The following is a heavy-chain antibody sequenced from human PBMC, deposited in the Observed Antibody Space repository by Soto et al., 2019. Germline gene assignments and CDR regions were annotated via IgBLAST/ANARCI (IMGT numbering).Heavy chain of an antibody. V-gene: IGHV3-33*01. CDR1: GFTFSSYG. CDR2: ILYDGSNK. D-gene: IGHD6-6*01. CDR3: ARQYSSSSPRHRRGMDV. Sequence: GGSLRLSCAASGFTFSSYGMHWVRQAPGKGLEWVAVILYDGSNKYYADSVKGRFTISRDNSKNTLYLQMNSLRAEDTAVYYCARQYSSSSPRHRRGMDVWGQGTTVTVSS. J-gene: IGHJ6*02.